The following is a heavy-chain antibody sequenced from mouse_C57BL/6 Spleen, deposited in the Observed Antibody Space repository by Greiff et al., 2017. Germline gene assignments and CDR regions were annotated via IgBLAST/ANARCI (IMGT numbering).Heavy chain of an antibody. V-gene: IGHV1-50*01. CDR1: GYTFTSYW. Sequence: QVQLQQPGAELVKPGASVKLSCKASGYTFTSYWMQWVKQRPGQGLEWIGEIDPSDSYTNYNQKFKGKATSTVDTSYSTAYMQLSSLTSEDSAVYYCAIKQLMFSWFAYWGQGTLVTGSA. J-gene: IGHJ3*01. CDR2: IDPSDSYT. D-gene: IGHD3-2*02. CDR3: AIKQLMFSWFAY.